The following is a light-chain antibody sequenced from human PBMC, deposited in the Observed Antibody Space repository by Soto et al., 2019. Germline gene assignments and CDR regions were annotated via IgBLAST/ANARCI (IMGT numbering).Light chain of an antibody. CDR2: AAS. CDR3: QQSYSTPLT. Sequence: DIQMTQSPSSLSASVGDRVTITCRASQSISSYLNWYQKKPGKAPKLLIYAASSLQSGVPSRCGGSGAETDFTLTISNLQAEYFATYDRQQSYSTPLTFGGGTKVEIK. J-gene: IGKJ4*01. CDR1: QSISSY. V-gene: IGKV1-39*01.